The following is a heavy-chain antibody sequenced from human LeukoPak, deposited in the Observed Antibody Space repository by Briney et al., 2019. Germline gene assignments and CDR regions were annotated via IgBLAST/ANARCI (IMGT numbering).Heavy chain of an antibody. CDR2: ISGSGGST. CDR1: GFTFSSYA. J-gene: IGHJ4*02. V-gene: IGHV3-23*01. CDR3: AKGSGYWVDFDY. Sequence: GGSLRLSCAASGFTFSSYAMSWVRQAPGKGLEWVSAISGSGGSTYYADSVKGRFTISRDNSKNTLYLQMNSQRAEDTAVYYCAKGSGYWVDFDYWGQGTLVTVSS. D-gene: IGHD3-3*01.